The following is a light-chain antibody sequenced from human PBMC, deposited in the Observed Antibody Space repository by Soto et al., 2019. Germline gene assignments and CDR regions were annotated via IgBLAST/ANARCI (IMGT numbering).Light chain of an antibody. Sequence: QFVLTQPASVSGSPGQSITISCTRTSSDIGAYNHVSWYQQYPGKAPTLMIYEVTNRPSGVSSRFSGSKSGNTASLTISGLQAEDEGDYYCRSYTTSDTWVFGGGAKLTV. CDR1: SSDIGAYNH. CDR2: EVT. V-gene: IGLV2-14*01. CDR3: RSYTTSDTWV. J-gene: IGLJ3*02.